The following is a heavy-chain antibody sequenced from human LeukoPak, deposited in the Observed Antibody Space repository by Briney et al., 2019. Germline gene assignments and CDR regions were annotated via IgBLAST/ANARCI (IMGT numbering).Heavy chain of an antibody. V-gene: IGHV1-2*02. CDR1: GGTFSSYA. CDR3: ARDSGSSFYMDV. D-gene: IGHD1-26*01. J-gene: IGHJ6*03. Sequence: GASVKVSCKASGGTFSSYAISWVRQAPGQGLEWMGWINPDSGGTNYAPNFQGRVTMTRDTSISTAYMELSGLRSDDTAVYYCARDSGSSFYMDVWGRGTTVTVSS. CDR2: INPDSGGT.